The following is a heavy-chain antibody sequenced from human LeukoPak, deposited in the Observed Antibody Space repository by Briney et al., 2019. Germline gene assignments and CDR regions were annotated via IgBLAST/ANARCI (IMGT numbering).Heavy chain of an antibody. CDR2: ISSSGSTI. V-gene: IGHV3-11*01. CDR1: GFTFSDYY. D-gene: IGHD3-22*01. CDR3: ARVPGYYDSRGAPPSFDS. Sequence: GGSLRLSCAASGFTFSDYYMSWIRQAPGKGLEWVSYISSSGSTIYYADSVKGRFTISRDHAKNSLYLQMNSLRAEDAAVYYCARVPGYYDSRGAPPSFDSWGQGTLVTVSS. J-gene: IGHJ4*02.